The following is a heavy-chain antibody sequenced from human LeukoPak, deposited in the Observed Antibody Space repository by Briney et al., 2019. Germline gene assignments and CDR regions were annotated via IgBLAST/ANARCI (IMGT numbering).Heavy chain of an antibody. V-gene: IGHV4-4*02. Sequence: SETLSLTCAVSGGSISSSNWWSWVRQPPGKGLEWIGEIYHSGSTNYNPSLKSRVTISVDKSKNQFSLKLSSVTAADTAVYYYARSQYYYGSGSYQRLRWFDPWGQGTLVTVSS. CDR1: GGSISSSNW. J-gene: IGHJ5*02. CDR2: IYHSGST. CDR3: ARSQYYYGSGSYQRLRWFDP. D-gene: IGHD3-10*01.